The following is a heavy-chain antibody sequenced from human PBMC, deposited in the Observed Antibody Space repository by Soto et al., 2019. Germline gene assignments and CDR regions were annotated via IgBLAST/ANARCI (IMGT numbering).Heavy chain of an antibody. D-gene: IGHD1-1*01. J-gene: IGHJ6*02. Sequence: QVQLQESGPGLVKPSETLSLTCTVSGGSISSYYWSWIRQPPGKGLEWIGYIYYSGSTNYNPSLKSRFTISVGTSKRQFSLKLSSVTAADTAVYCGARDRNWRGYYGMDVWGQGTTVTVSS. CDR3: ARDRNWRGYYGMDV. V-gene: IGHV4-59*01. CDR2: IYYSGST. CDR1: GGSISSYY.